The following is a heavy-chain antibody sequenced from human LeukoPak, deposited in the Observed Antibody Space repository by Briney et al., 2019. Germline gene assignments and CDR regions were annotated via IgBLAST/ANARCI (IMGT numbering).Heavy chain of an antibody. V-gene: IGHV4-4*02. CDR3: ARVALYETSGHNYFDY. Sequence: PSETLSLTCAVSGGSVSSYNWWSWVRQPPGKGLEWIGEIYRTGSTNYNPSLKSRVTISVDKSKNQFSLKLSSVTAADTAVYYCARVALYETSGHNYFDYWGQGTLVTVSS. CDR2: IYRTGST. D-gene: IGHD3-22*01. J-gene: IGHJ4*02. CDR1: GGSVSSYNW.